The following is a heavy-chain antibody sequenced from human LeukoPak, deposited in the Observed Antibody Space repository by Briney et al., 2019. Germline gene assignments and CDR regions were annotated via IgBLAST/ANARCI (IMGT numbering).Heavy chain of an antibody. J-gene: IGHJ4*02. CDR1: GFTFSSYG. Sequence: GGSLRLSCAASGFTFSSYGMSWVRQASGKGLEWVSSISDDGRSTYYADSVKGRFTISKDNSKNTMYLQMNNLRAEDTAIYYCAKRVPYTSSSVYFDDWGQGTLVTVSS. CDR2: ISDDGRST. CDR3: AKRVPYTSSSVYFDD. V-gene: IGHV3-23*01. D-gene: IGHD6-6*01.